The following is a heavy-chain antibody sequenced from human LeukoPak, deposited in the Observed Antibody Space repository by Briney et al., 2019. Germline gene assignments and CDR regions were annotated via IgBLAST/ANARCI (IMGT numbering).Heavy chain of an antibody. CDR3: ASGSGSYRTPYYYMDV. CDR1: GFTVSSNY. Sequence: GGSLRLSCVASGFTVSSNYMSWVRQAPGKGLEWVSVIYSSGSTYYANSVKGRFTISRDNSKNTLYLQMNSLRAEDTAVYYCASGSGSYRTPYYYMDVWGTGTTVTVSS. V-gene: IGHV3-53*01. J-gene: IGHJ6*03. D-gene: IGHD3-10*01. CDR2: IYSSGST.